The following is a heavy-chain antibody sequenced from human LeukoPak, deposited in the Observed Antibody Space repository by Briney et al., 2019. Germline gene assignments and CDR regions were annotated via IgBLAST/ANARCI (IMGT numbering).Heavy chain of an antibody. CDR2: IWYDGSNK. CDR1: GFTFSSYG. V-gene: IGHV3-33*01. J-gene: IGHJ4*02. Sequence: GRSLRLSCAASGFTFSSYGMHWVRQAPGKGLEWVAVIWYDGSNKYYADSEKGRFTISRDNSKNTLYLQMNSLRAEDTAVYYCARQVGALDYWGQGTLVTVSS. CDR3: ARQVGALDY. D-gene: IGHD1-26*01.